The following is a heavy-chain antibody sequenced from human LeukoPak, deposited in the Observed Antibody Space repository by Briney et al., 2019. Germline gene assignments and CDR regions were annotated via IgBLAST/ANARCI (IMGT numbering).Heavy chain of an antibody. D-gene: IGHD3-22*01. V-gene: IGHV1-2*02. J-gene: IGHJ1*01. Sequence: ASVKVSCKASGYTFTGYYMHWVRQAPGQGLEWMGWITPNSGGTNYAQKFQGRVTMTRDTSISTAYMELSRLRSDDTAVYYCARVSAGYYYDSSGQKDDFQHWGQGTLVTVSS. CDR2: ITPNSGGT. CDR1: GYTFTGYY. CDR3: ARVSAGYYYDSSGQKDDFQH.